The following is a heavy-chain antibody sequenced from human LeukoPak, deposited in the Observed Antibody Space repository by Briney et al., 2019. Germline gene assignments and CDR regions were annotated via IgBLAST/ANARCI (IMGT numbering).Heavy chain of an antibody. CDR2: IIPIFGTA. J-gene: IGHJ5*02. CDR1: GYTFTSYA. V-gene: IGHV1-69*13. Sequence: SVKVSCKASGYTFTSYAISWVRQAPGQGLEWMRGIIPIFGTANYAQKFQGRVTITADESTSTAYMELSSLRSEDTAVYYCASGQGGVTQDWFDPWGQGTLVTVSS. CDR3: ASGQGGVTQDWFDP. D-gene: IGHD4-23*01.